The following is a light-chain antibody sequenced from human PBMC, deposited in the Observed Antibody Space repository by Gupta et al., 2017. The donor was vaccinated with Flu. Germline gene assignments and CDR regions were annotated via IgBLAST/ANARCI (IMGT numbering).Light chain of an antibody. CDR2: HAS. V-gene: IGKV3-11*01. J-gene: IGKJ4*01. CDR3: QQRNVWPLT. CDR1: ENIGTY. Sequence: EIVLTQSPVTLSLSPGETATLSCRASENIGTYLSWFQQKPGQAPRLLIYHASNRATGIPARFSCSGSGTDFTLTISSLEAEDSASYYCQQRNVWPLTFGRGTKVETK.